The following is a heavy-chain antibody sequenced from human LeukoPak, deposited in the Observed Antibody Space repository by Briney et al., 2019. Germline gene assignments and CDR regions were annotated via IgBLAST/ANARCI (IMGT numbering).Heavy chain of an antibody. CDR1: GNSFTSYW. Sequence: GESLKISCKGSGNSFTSYWISWVRQMPGKGLEWMGRIDPSDSYTNYSPSFQGHVTISADKSISTAYLQWSSLKASDTAMYYCARAGRDYYYDSSGPDYWGQGTLVTVSS. CDR2: IDPSDSYT. J-gene: IGHJ4*02. D-gene: IGHD3-22*01. CDR3: ARAGRDYYYDSSGPDY. V-gene: IGHV5-10-1*01.